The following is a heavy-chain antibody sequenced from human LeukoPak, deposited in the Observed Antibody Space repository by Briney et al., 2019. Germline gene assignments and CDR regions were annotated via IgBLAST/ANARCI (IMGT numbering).Heavy chain of an antibody. D-gene: IGHD1-26*01. CDR2: INSDGSGI. V-gene: IGHV3-74*01. CDR1: GFTLSSYW. J-gene: IGHJ4*02. Sequence: GGSLRLSCAASGFTLSSYWMNWVRQAPGKGLVWVSRINSDGSGISYADSVKGRFTISRDNAKNTLYLQMNSLRADDTAVYYCTRSPSLGGSYWGFDYWGQGTLLTVSS. CDR3: TRSPSLGGSYWGFDY.